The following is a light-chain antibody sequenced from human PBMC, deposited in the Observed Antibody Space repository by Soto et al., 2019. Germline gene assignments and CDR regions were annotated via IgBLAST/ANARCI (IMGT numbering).Light chain of an antibody. J-gene: IGKJ1*01. CDR3: QQYIDWPPVT. V-gene: IGKV3-15*01. CDR2: DTS. CDR1: QSVSSS. Sequence: EIVVTQSPATLSVSPGERVTLSCRASQSVSSSLAWYQQRPGQAPRLLIYDTSTRAAGISARFSGSGSGTEFTLTISSLQSEDCAVYYCQQYIDWPPVTFGQGTAVEIK.